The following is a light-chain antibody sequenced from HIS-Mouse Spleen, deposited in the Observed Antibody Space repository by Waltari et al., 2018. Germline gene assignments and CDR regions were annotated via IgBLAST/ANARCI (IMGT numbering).Light chain of an antibody. CDR2: EVS. Sequence: QSALTQPPSASGSPGQSVTISCTGTSSDVGGYYYVPWYQQPPGKAPKLMIYEVSKRPSGVPDRFSGSKSGNTASLTVSGLQAEDEADYYCSSYAGSNNYVFGTGTKVTVL. V-gene: IGLV2-8*01. CDR3: SSYAGSNNYV. J-gene: IGLJ1*01. CDR1: SSDVGGYYY.